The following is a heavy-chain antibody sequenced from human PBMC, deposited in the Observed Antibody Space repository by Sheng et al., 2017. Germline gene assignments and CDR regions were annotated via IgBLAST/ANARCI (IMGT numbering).Heavy chain of an antibody. CDR3: ARDPAVTPGRYDY. CDR1: GYSISSGYY. D-gene: IGHD3-9*01. J-gene: IGHJ4*02. CDR2: IYHSGST. Sequence: QVQLQESGPGLVKPSETLSLTCAVSGYSISSGYYWGWIRQPPGKGLEWIGSIYHSGSTYYNPSLKSRVTISVDTSKNQFSLKLSSVTAADTAVYYCARDPAVTPGRYDYWGQGTLVTVSS. V-gene: IGHV4-38-2*02.